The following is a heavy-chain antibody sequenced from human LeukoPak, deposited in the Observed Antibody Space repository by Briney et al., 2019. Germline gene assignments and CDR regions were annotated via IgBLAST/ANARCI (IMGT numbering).Heavy chain of an antibody. CDR2: IKSDGST. CDR1: GVTFSTYW. D-gene: IGHD3-22*01. J-gene: IGHJ1*01. V-gene: IGHV3-74*01. CDR3: ARAPSEIGGYYPEYFRH. Sequence: GGSLRLSCAASGVTFSTYWMHWVRQAPGKGLVWVSRIKSDGSTNYADSVKGRFTISRDNAKNTVSLQMNSLRPEDTCVYYCARAPSEIGGYYPEYFRHWGQGTLVTVSS.